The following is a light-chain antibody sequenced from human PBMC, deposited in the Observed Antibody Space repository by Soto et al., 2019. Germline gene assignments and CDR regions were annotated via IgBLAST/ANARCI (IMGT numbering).Light chain of an antibody. Sequence: QSVLTQPPSASGTPGQRVTISCSGSSSNIGSNYVYWYQQLPGTAPKLLIYRNNQRPSGVPDRFSGSKSGTSASLAISGLRSEDEADYYCAVWDDSLSGPVFGTGTKLTVL. CDR1: SSNIGSNY. CDR2: RNN. CDR3: AVWDDSLSGPV. V-gene: IGLV1-47*01. J-gene: IGLJ1*01.